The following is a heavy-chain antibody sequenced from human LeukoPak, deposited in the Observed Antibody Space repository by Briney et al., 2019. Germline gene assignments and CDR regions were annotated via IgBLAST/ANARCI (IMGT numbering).Heavy chain of an antibody. Sequence: GESLQISCKGSGYNFTNYWIAWVRPVPGKGLEWMGIINCGDYETRYSPSFQRQVTISADKSISTAYLQWSSLKASDTAMYYCARHQPSSGYDLAPPYYYYMDVWGKGTTVTVSS. CDR3: ARHQPSSGYDLAPPYYYYMDV. CDR2: INCGDYET. CDR1: GYNFTNYW. J-gene: IGHJ6*03. V-gene: IGHV5-51*01. D-gene: IGHD5-12*01.